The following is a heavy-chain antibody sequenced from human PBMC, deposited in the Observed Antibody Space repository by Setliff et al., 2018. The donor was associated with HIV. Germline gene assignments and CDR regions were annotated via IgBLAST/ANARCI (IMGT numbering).Heavy chain of an antibody. D-gene: IGHD6-6*01. V-gene: IGHV4-59*01. J-gene: IGHJ2*01. CDR3: ARSVARDYWYFGH. CDR2: FHYRGSP. CDR1: GGSMSSFY. Sequence: PSETLSLTCTVSGGSMSSFYWSWIRQSPEKGLEFLGFFHYRGSPIYNPSLKSRVKISVDTSKNQFSLNLTSVTAADTAVYYCARSVARDYWYFGHWGRGTLVTVSS.